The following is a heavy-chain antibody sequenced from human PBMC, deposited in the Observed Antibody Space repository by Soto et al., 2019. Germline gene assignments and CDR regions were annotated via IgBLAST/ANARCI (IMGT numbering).Heavy chain of an antibody. J-gene: IGHJ4*02. CDR3: ARDLLYHFDY. D-gene: IGHD3-3*01. V-gene: IGHV4-59*01. Sequence: SETLSLTCTVSGGSISSYYWSWIRQPPGKGLEWIGYIYYSGSTNYNPSLKSRVTISVDTSKNQFSLKLSSVTAADTAVYYCARDLLYHFDYWGQGTLVTVSS. CDR2: IYYSGST. CDR1: GGSISSYY.